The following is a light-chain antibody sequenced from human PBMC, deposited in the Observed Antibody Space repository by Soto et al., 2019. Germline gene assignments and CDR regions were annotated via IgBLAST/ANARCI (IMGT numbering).Light chain of an antibody. CDR3: QQYNNDWA. Sequence: DIQMTQSPTTLSASVGDGVTITCRASQTISSLLAWYQQRPGTAPKLLIYDVSSLQGGVPSRFSGSGSGTEFTLTISGLQPDDFATYYCQQYNNDWAFGQGPKVE. V-gene: IGKV1-5*01. J-gene: IGKJ1*01. CDR1: QTISSL. CDR2: DVS.